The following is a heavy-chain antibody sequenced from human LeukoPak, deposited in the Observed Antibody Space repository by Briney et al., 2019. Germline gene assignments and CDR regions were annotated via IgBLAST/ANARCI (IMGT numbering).Heavy chain of an antibody. CDR2: IIPIFGTA. V-gene: IGHV1-69*13. CDR1: GGTFSSYA. D-gene: IGHD3-10*01. J-gene: IGHJ4*02. Sequence: ASVKVSCKASGGTFSSYAISWVRQAPGQGLEWMGGIIPIFGTANYAQKFQGRVTITADESTSTAYMELSSLRSEDTAVYYCARGGGVRRVIILLGYWGQGTLVTVSS. CDR3: ARGGGVRRVIILLGY.